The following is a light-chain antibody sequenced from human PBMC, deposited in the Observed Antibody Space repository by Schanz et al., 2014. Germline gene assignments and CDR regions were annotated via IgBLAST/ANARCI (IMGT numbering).Light chain of an antibody. V-gene: IGKV3-15*01. Sequence: EIVLTQSPGTLSLSPGEGATLSCRASQSVNSNWLAWYQQKPGQTPRLLIYGASTRATGIPARFSGSGSGTEFTLTISSLQSEDFATYYCQQYRTYPLTFGGGTEVEI. CDR2: GAS. CDR3: QQYRTYPLT. CDR1: QSVNSN. J-gene: IGKJ4*01.